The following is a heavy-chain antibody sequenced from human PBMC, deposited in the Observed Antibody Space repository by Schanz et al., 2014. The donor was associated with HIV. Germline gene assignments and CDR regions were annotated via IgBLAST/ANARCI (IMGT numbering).Heavy chain of an antibody. CDR2: IWYDASTK. J-gene: IGHJ3*02. Sequence: QVQLVESGGGVVQPGRSLRLSCAASGFTFRTFAMHWVRQAPGKGQGGTAVIWYDASTKYYAASVKGRFTISRDNSKNTLYLQVNSLRAEDTAVYYCARSPWLRDDGLDIWGQGTMVTVSS. V-gene: IGHV3-33*01. CDR1: GFTFRTFA. D-gene: IGHD6-19*01. CDR3: ARSPWLRDDGLDI.